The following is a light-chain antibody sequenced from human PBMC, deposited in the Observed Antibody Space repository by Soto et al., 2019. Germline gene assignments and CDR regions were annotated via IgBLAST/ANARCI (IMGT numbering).Light chain of an antibody. V-gene: IGKV1-5*01. J-gene: IGKJ4*01. CDR1: QTISNW. CDR3: QQYNTYPLT. Sequence: DIQMTQSPSTLSASIGDRVTITCRASQTISNWLAWYQQKPGKAPKVLIFDVSTLDGGVPSRFSGRRSGTDFTLTISSLQPSDFATSYCQQYNTYPLTFGGGTKVDTK. CDR2: DVS.